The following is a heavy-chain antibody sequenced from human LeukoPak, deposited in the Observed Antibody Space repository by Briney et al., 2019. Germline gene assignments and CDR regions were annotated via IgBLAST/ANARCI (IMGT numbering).Heavy chain of an antibody. D-gene: IGHD4-17*01. CDR3: ARPTVTDAFDI. V-gene: IGHV3-30*04. CDR1: GFTFISYA. CDR2: ISYDGSNK. J-gene: IGHJ3*02. Sequence: PGRSLRLSCAASGFTFISYAMHWVRQAPGKGLEWVAVISYDGSNKYYADSVKGRFTISRDNSKNTLYLQMNSLRAEDTAVYYCARPTVTDAFDIWGQGTMVTVSS.